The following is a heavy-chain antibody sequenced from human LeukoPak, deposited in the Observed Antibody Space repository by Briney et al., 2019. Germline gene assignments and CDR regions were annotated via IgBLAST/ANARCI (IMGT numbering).Heavy chain of an antibody. V-gene: IGHV3-9*01. D-gene: IGHD6-19*01. CDR3: ARGIAVAGTGWYFDL. CDR1: GFTFDDYA. CDR2: ISWNSGSI. Sequence: PGRSLRLSCAASGFTFDDYAMHWVRQAPGKGLEWVSGISWNSGSIGYADSVKGRFTISRDNAKNSLYLQMNSLRAGDTAVYYCARGIAVAGTGWYFDLWGRGTLVTVSS. J-gene: IGHJ2*01.